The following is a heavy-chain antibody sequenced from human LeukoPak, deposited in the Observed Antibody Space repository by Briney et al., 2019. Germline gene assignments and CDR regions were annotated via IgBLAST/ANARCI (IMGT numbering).Heavy chain of an antibody. Sequence: GGSLRLSSAASGFTFSSYSMNWVRQAPGKGLEWVSYISSSSSTIYYADSVKGRFTISRDNAKNSLYLQMNSLRAEDTAVYYCARGTLWFGELSGFDYWGQGTLVTVSS. CDR1: GFTFSSYS. D-gene: IGHD3-10*01. J-gene: IGHJ4*02. CDR2: ISSSSSTI. CDR3: ARGTLWFGELSGFDY. V-gene: IGHV3-48*01.